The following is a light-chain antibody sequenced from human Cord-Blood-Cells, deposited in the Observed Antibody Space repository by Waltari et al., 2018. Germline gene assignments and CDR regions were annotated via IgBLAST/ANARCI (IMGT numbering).Light chain of an antibody. CDR2: EGS. J-gene: IGLJ2*01. Sequence: QTPLTPPASVSGSPGQSIPISCTGTSRYSGGFSLSPWYQQHPGRAHKLMDYEGSKRPSGVSNRFSGSKSGNTASLTISGLQAEDEADYYCCSYAGSSSVVFGGGTKLTVL. CDR3: CSYAGSSSVV. V-gene: IGLV2-23*01. CDR1: SRYSGGFSL.